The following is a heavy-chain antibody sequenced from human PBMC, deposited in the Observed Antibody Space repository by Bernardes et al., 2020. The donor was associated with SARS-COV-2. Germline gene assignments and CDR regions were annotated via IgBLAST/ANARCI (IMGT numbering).Heavy chain of an antibody. CDR2: IYGSGSS. V-gene: IGHV4-59*01. J-gene: IGHJ3*02. CDR3: AREGYYDSSGYYHHDAFDI. Sequence: SETLSLTCTVSGGSINNYYWSWIRQPPGKGLEWIGYIYGSGSSNYNPSLKRRVSISGDTSKNQISLRLSSVTAADTAVYYCAREGYYDSSGYYHHDAFDIWGQGTMVTVSS. CDR1: GGSINNYY. D-gene: IGHD3-22*01.